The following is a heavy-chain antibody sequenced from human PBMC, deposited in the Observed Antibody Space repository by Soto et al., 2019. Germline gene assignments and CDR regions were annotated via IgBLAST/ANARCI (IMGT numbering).Heavy chain of an antibody. Sequence: SETLSVTCSVSGGSFNGYSWRWFRQTSGKGLEWIGDISYRGSTSYSPSLKSRLMISLDTSNNQFSLKVASVTAADTAVYYCARALLGFSYGYGGYFDPWGPGTLVTVS. CDR1: GGSFNGYS. D-gene: IGHD3-16*01. CDR2: ISYRGST. CDR3: ARALLGFSYGYGGYFDP. V-gene: IGHV4-34*01. J-gene: IGHJ4*02.